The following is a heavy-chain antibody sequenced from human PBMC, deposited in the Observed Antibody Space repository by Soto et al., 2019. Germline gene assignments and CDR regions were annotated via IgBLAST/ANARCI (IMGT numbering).Heavy chain of an antibody. CDR1: GGSISSYY. CDR2: IYYSGST. CDR3: ARDRNDFWSGYSPWSDP. D-gene: IGHD3-3*01. Sequence: SETLSLTCTVSGGSISSYYWSWIRQPPGKGLEWIGYIYYSGSTNYNPSLKSRVTISVDTSKNQFSLKLSSVTAADTAVYYCARDRNDFWSGYSPWSDPWGQGTLVTVSS. J-gene: IGHJ5*02. V-gene: IGHV4-59*01.